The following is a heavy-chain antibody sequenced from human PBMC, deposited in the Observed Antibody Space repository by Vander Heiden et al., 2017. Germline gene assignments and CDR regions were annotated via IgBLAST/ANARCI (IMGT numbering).Heavy chain of an antibody. CDR1: GFTLGAYG. Sequence: SGGGVVHPARALSPSCTTSGFTLGAYGMNWVRQAPGKGLEWLALVMYDGSKQEYAESVKGRFTISRDNSKNTQFLEGIGLRGENGVVYCGARVGKINCSYGGCYSKFVRWAQG. J-gene: IGHJ4*02. D-gene: IGHD2-15*01. V-gene: IGHV3-30*03. CDR2: VMYDGSKQ. CDR3: ARVGKINCSYGGCYSKFVR.